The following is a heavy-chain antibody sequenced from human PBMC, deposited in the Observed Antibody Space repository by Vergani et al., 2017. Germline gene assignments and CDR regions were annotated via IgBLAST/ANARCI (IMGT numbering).Heavy chain of an antibody. CDR1: GDSMNTYY. V-gene: IGHV4-59*01. Sequence: QVQLQESGPGLVKPSETLSLTCSVSGDSMNTYYWTWIRQPPGKGLEWIGYIYDSGDTKYNPSLKSPVTMSLDTSKNQFSLNLYSVTAAYTAVYYCARGALWWLRQIDSWGQGTLVTVSS. D-gene: IGHD2-21*01. CDR2: IYDSGDT. CDR3: ARGALWWLRQIDS. J-gene: IGHJ4*02.